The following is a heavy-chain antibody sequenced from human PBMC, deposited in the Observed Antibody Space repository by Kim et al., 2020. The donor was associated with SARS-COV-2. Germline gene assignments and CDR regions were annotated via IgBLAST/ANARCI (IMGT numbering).Heavy chain of an antibody. D-gene: IGHD1-1*01. CDR2: ISETGKST. Sequence: GGSLTLSCAASGFIFNNYAMSWVRQGPGKGLEWISAISETGKSTYYADSVRGRFTISRDNAKNMLYIQLKNLRAEDTARYYCAKGSRGARTGNSFDYWGQGTPVTVSS. CDR3: AKGSRGARTGNSFDY. J-gene: IGHJ4*02. V-gene: IGHV3-23*01. CDR1: GFIFNNYA.